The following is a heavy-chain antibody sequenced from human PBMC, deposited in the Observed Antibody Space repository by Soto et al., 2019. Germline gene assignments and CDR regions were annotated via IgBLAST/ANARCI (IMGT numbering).Heavy chain of an antibody. J-gene: IGHJ6*02. Sequence: LRLSCADSGLTFSNNYMAWVRQAPGKGLEWVSIIYSGGSTYHADSVQGRFTLSRDTSKNTLFLQMNSLRVEDTAVYYCARVNYYGSGTFYKPDYYYGMDVWGQGTTVTVSS. CDR2: IYSGGST. V-gene: IGHV3-53*01. D-gene: IGHD3-10*01. CDR1: GLTFSNNY. CDR3: ARVNYYGSGTFYKPDYYYGMDV.